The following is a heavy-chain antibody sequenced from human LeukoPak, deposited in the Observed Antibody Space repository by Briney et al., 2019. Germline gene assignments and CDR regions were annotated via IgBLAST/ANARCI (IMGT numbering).Heavy chain of an antibody. J-gene: IGHJ4*02. Sequence: PGGSLRLSCAASGFIFTDYSINWVRQAPGKGLEWISYIDKTSSNIYYADSVKGRFTISRDNAKNSLYLQMNSLRAEDTAVYYCARESYWGSSAKGFDYWGLGTLVTVSS. D-gene: IGHD7-27*01. V-gene: IGHV3-48*01. CDR2: IDKTSSNI. CDR3: ARESYWGSSAKGFDY. CDR1: GFIFTDYS.